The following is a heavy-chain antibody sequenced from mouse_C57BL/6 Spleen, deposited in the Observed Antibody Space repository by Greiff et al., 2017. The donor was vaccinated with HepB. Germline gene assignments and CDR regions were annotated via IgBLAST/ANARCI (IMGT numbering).Heavy chain of an antibody. CDR3: ARRDGYPYYFDY. CDR2: IYPGDGDT. V-gene: IGHV1-80*01. J-gene: IGHJ2*01. Sequence: VQLQQSGAELVKPGASVKISCKASGYAFSSYWMNWVKQRPGKGLEWIGQIYPGDGDTNYNGKFKGKATLTADKSFTTSYMQLSSLTSEDSAVYFCARRDGYPYYFDYWGQGTTLTVSS. D-gene: IGHD2-3*01. CDR1: GYAFSSYW.